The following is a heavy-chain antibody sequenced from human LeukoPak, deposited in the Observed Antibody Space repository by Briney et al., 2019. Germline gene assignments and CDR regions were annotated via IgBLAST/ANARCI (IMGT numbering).Heavy chain of an antibody. Sequence: GRSLRLSCAASGFTFSSYAMHWVRQAPGKGLEWVAVISYDGSNKYYADSVKGRFTISRDNSKNTLYLQMNSLRAEDTAVYYCAKDRRAVPAATPYFDYWGQGTLVTVSS. CDR1: GFTFSSYA. J-gene: IGHJ4*02. CDR3: AKDRRAVPAATPYFDY. D-gene: IGHD2-2*01. CDR2: ISYDGSNK. V-gene: IGHV3-30*04.